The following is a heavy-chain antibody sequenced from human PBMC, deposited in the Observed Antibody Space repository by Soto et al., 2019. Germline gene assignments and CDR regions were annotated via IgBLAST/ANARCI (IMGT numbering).Heavy chain of an antibody. D-gene: IGHD2-2*01. V-gene: IGHV4-59*01. CDR2: IYYSGST. CDR1: GGSISSYY. J-gene: IGHJ6*02. CDR3: AREGCSSTSCYTPYYYYGKDV. Sequence: LSFTGTVSGGSISSYYWSWIRQPPGKGLEWIGYIYYSGSTNYNPSLKSRVTISVDTSKNQFSLKLSSVTAADTAVYYCAREGCSSTSCYTPYYYYGKDVWGQGTTVTVSS.